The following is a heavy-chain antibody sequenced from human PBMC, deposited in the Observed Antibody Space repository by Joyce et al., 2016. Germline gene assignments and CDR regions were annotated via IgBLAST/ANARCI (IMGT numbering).Heavy chain of an antibody. CDR1: GFMFSSYW. D-gene: IGHD5-18*01. CDR3: AREARMQLTYYYFGLDV. J-gene: IGHJ6*02. V-gene: IGHV3-7*01. Sequence: EVQLVKSGGRLVQPGGSLRLSCAASGFMFSSYWMFWVRQAPGKGVEWVAKINHDGNEKNYVDSVKGRFTISRDNAKKSLYLQMNSLRAEDTAVYYCAREARMQLTYYYFGLDVWGRGTTVVVSS. CDR2: INHDGNEK.